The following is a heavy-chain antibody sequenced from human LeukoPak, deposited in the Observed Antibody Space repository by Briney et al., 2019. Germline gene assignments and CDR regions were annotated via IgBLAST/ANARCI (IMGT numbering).Heavy chain of an antibody. D-gene: IGHD3-9*01. V-gene: IGHV3-23*01. CDR2: ISGIGGST. CDR3: AKDKTRLRYYDILTGYGDY. CDR1: GFTSSGDA. Sequence: PGGSLRLSCAASGFTSSGDARSWVRQAPGRGLEWVSAISGIGGSTYYADSVKGRFTISRDNSKNTLYLQMNSLRAEDTAVYYCAKDKTRLRYYDILTGYGDYWGQGTLVTVSS. J-gene: IGHJ4*02.